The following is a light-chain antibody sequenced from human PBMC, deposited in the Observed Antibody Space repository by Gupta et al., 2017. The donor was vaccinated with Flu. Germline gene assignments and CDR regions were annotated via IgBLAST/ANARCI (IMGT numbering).Light chain of an antibody. Sequence: DVVLPQFPLSLSVTLGQPASISCRSSQSLVYSDENAYLNWIQQRPGQSPRRLIYQASKRDSGVPDTISGSGSDTDFTLIISRVEAEDVGVYYCSQGSNWPSTFGQGTKVEIK. CDR3: SQGSNWPST. V-gene: IGKV2-30*01. J-gene: IGKJ1*01. CDR2: QAS. CDR1: QSLVYSDENAY.